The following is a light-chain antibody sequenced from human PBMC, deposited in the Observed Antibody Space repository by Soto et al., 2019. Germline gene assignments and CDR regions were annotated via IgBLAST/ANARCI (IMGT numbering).Light chain of an antibody. CDR2: GAS. CDR1: ESVSSSY. CDR3: QQYGSSPT. Sequence: EIVLTQSPGTLSLSPWERATLSCRAGESVSSSYLAWYQQKPGQAPRLLIYGASSRATGIPDRFSGSGSGTDFTLTISRLEPEDFAVYYCQQYGSSPTFGQGTKVDIK. J-gene: IGKJ1*01. V-gene: IGKV3-20*01.